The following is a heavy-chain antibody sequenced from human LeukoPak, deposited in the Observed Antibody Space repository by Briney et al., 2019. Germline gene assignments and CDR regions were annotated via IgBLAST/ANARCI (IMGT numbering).Heavy chain of an antibody. J-gene: IGHJ6*02. D-gene: IGHD6-19*01. CDR3: AKIRSSGWGYYYYGMDV. CDR1: GFTLSSYG. V-gene: IGHV3-30*18. CDR2: ISYDGSNK. Sequence: QTGGSLGLSCAASGFTLSSYGMHWVRQAPGKGLEWVAVISYDGSNKYYADSVKGRFTISRDNSKNTLYLQMNSLRAEDTAVYYCAKIRSSGWGYYYYGMDVWGQGTTVTVSS.